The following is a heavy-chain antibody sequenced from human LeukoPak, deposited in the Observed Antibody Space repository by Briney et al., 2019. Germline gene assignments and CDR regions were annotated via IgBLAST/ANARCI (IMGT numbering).Heavy chain of an antibody. CDR2: LYSDGST. CDR3: AKSERLTMIGGWAPTFDY. D-gene: IGHD3-22*01. Sequence: GGSLRLSCAASGFTFSDSYMSWIRQAPGKGLEWVSILYSDGSTYYADSVEGRFTISRDNSKNTLYFQMNSLRVEDTAVYYCAKSERLTMIGGWAPTFDYWGQGTLVTVSS. CDR1: GFTFSDSY. V-gene: IGHV3-66*01. J-gene: IGHJ4*02.